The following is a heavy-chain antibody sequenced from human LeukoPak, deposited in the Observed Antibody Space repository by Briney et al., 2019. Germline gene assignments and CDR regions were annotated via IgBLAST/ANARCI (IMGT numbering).Heavy chain of an antibody. CDR1: GLTLSTYA. V-gene: IGHV3-30-3*01. Sequence: PGGSLRLSCAASGLTLSTYAMHWVRQAPGKGLEWVAVISYDGSNKYYADSVKGRFTISRDNSENTLYLQMNSLRTEDTAVYYCARSGRYFDWLLSPDWGQGTLVTVSS. CDR3: ARSGRYFDWLLSPD. J-gene: IGHJ4*02. CDR2: ISYDGSNK. D-gene: IGHD3-9*01.